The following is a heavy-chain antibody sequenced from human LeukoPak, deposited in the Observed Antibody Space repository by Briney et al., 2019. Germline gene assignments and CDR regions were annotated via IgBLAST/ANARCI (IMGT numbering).Heavy chain of an antibody. Sequence: ASVKVSCKASGYTFTGYYMHWLRQAPGQGLEWMGWISLNSGGTNYAQKFQGRVTMTRDTSISTAYMELSRLRSDDTAVYYCASSDDSSGYLGFDYWGQGTLVTVSS. D-gene: IGHD3-22*01. V-gene: IGHV1-2*02. CDR1: GYTFTGYY. J-gene: IGHJ4*02. CDR2: ISLNSGGT. CDR3: ASSDDSSGYLGFDY.